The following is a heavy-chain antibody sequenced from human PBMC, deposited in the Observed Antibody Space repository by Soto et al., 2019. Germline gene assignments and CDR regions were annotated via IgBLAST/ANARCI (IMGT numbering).Heavy chain of an antibody. CDR2: IDWDDDK. D-gene: IGHD2-8*01. Sequence: SGPTLVNPTQTLTLTCTFSGFSPSTSGMCVSWIRQPPGKALEWLALIDWDDDKYYSTSLKTRLTISKDTSKNQVVLTMTNMDPVDTATYYCARYCTNGVCYGAFDIWGQGTMVTVSS. CDR1: GFSPSTSGMC. J-gene: IGHJ3*02. V-gene: IGHV2-70*01. CDR3: ARYCTNGVCYGAFDI.